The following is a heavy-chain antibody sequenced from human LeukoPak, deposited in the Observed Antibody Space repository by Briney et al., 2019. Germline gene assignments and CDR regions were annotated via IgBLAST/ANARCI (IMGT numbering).Heavy chain of an antibody. CDR1: GYSLPNYW. CDR3: ARGPYAYTSSATLGSYNWFDP. D-gene: IGHD2-2*02. J-gene: IGHJ5*02. V-gene: IGHV5-51*01. Sequence: GESLKISCKGSGYSLPNYWIGWVRQMPGKGLEWMGIIYPGDSHTRYSPSFQDQVTISVDKSISTAYLQWSSLKASDTAMYYCARGPYAYTSSATLGSYNWFDPWGQGSLATVSS. CDR2: IYPGDSHT.